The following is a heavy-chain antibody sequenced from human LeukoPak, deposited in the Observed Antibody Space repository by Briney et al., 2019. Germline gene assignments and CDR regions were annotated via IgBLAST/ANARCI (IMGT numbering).Heavy chain of an antibody. V-gene: IGHV3-7*01. CDR1: GFSFSSYW. J-gene: IGHJ4*02. D-gene: IGHD6-6*01. CDR2: IDQRGSDK. Sequence: GGSLRLSCAASGFSFSSYWMTWVRQAPGKGLEWVARIDQRGSDKHYVDSVKGRFTVSRDNAKNSLFLQMNGLRDEDTAVYYCTRGGAARPDYWGQGTLVTVSS. CDR3: TRGGAARPDY.